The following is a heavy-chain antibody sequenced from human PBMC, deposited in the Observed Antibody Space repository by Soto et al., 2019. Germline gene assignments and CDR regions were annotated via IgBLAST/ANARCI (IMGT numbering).Heavy chain of an antibody. CDR2: IFYTGTT. CDR1: GGSISNYY. J-gene: IGHJ4*02. CDR3: ARDRGPHRGYFF. V-gene: IGHV4-59*01. D-gene: IGHD3-22*01. Sequence: QVQLQESGPGLVKPSETLSLTCTVSGGSISNYYWSWIRQPPGKGLEWIGYIFYTGTTNYNPSLKSRVTISVDTSKNQFSLNLRSVTATDTAVYYCARDRGPHRGYFFWGQGTLVTVSS.